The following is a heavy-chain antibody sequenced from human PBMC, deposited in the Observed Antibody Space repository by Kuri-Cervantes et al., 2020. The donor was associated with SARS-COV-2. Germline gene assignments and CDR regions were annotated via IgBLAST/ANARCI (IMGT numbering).Heavy chain of an antibody. CDR2: ISSDGKNK. J-gene: IGHJ4*02. V-gene: IGHV3-30*18. D-gene: IGHD2-21*01. CDR1: GFNFSTAD. Sequence: GGSLRLSCVASGFNFSTADMHWVRQAPGKGLEWVTFISSDGKNKKCMASGKGRFTISRDNSQNTLYLQMKSLRDEDTAIYYCAKDRAGVHDFCGQGTLVTVSS. CDR3: AKDRAGVHDF.